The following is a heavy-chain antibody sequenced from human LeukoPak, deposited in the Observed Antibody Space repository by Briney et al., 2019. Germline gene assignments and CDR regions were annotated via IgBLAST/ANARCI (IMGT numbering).Heavy chain of an antibody. J-gene: IGHJ6*02. Sequence: ASVKVSCKASGYTFTGYYMHWVRQAPGQGLEWMGWINPNSGDTNYAQKFQGRVTMTRDTSISTAYMELSRLRSDDTAVYYCARAQLMVYATGYYYGMDVWGQGTTVTVSS. V-gene: IGHV1-2*02. CDR1: GYTFTGYY. D-gene: IGHD2-8*01. CDR2: INPNSGDT. CDR3: ARAQLMVYATGYYYGMDV.